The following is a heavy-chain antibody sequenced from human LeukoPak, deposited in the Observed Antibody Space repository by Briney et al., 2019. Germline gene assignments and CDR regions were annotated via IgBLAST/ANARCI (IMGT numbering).Heavy chain of an antibody. CDR3: AREEATTVRGVSDY. CDR2: IWFDGTKK. Sequence: GGSLRLSCAASGFTFSIYGMHCVRQAPGKGLEWVALIWFDGTKKYYADSVKGRFTISRDNSKNTLYLQMNSLRAEDTAVYYCAREEATTVRGVSDYWGQGTLVTVSP. J-gene: IGHJ4*02. CDR1: GFTFSIYG. V-gene: IGHV3-33*01. D-gene: IGHD3-10*01.